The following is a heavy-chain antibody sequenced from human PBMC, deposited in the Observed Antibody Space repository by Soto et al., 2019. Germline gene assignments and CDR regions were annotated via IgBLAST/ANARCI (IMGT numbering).Heavy chain of an antibody. CDR2: MWYDGTNK. J-gene: IGHJ3*02. CDR3: ARDATFGTKGGSFDI. V-gene: IGHV3-33*01. Sequence: GGSLRLSCAASGFTFRIYSMHWVRRSPGKGLEWVAVMWYDGTNKYYGESVKGRFTISRDNSENTLYLQMNSLRVEDTAVYYCARDATFGTKGGSFDIWGHGTLVTVSS. CDR1: GFTFRIYS. D-gene: IGHD3-16*01.